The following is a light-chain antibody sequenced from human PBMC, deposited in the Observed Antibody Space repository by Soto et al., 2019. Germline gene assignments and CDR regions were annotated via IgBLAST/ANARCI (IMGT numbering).Light chain of an antibody. Sequence: QSALTQPASVSGSPGQSITISCTGTSSDVGGYNYVSWYQQHPVKAPKLMIYDVSKRPSGVSNRFSGSKSGNTASLTISGLQAEDEADYYCSSYTTSSTLIFGGGTKVTVL. V-gene: IGLV2-14*01. CDR1: SSDVGGYNY. CDR3: SSYTTSSTLI. CDR2: DVS. J-gene: IGLJ2*01.